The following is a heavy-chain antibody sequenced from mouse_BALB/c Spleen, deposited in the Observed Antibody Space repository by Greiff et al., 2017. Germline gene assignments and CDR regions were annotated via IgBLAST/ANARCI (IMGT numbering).Heavy chain of an antibody. Sequence: EVMLVESGGGLVQPGGSRKLSCAASGFTFSDYGMAWVRQAPGKGPVWVAFISNLAYSIDYADTVTGRFTISRENAKNTLYLEISSLRSEDTAMYDCARVPYGYFDVWGAGTTVTVSS. D-gene: IGHD1-1*02. CDR1: GFTFSDYG. V-gene: IGHV5-15*02. CDR3: ARVPYGYFDV. CDR2: ISNLAYSI. J-gene: IGHJ1*01.